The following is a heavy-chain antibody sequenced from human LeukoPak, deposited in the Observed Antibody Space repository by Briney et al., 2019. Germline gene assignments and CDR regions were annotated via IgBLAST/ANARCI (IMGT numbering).Heavy chain of an antibody. CDR1: GFTSGFTFSDYE. V-gene: IGHV3-48*03. D-gene: IGHD6-19*01. CDR3: TTITVAAAFDY. CDR2: ISSSGSTK. Sequence: WGSLRLSCAVSGFTSGFTFSDYEMNWVRQAPGKGLAWVSYISSSGSTKYYADSVKGRFTISRDNAKNSLYLQMNSLRAEDTAVYYCTTITVAAAFDYWGQGTLVTVSS. J-gene: IGHJ4*02.